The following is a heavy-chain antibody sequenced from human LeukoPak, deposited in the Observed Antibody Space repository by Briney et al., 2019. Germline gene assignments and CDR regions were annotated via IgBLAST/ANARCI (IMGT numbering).Heavy chain of an antibody. V-gene: IGHV1-24*01. CDR2: FDPEDGET. D-gene: IGHD3-22*01. Sequence: ASVTVSCKVSGYTLTELSMHWVRQPPGKGRAWMGGFDPEDGETIYAQKFDGRVTMTDNTTTDTAYIELSSLRSEDTAVYYCATESDGGGYIDYWGQGTLVTVSS. CDR1: GYTLTELS. CDR3: ATESDGGGYIDY. J-gene: IGHJ4*02.